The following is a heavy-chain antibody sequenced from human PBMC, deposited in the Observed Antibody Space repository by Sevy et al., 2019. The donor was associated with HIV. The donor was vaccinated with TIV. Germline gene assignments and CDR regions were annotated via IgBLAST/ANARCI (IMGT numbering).Heavy chain of an antibody. V-gene: IGHV1-69*13. CDR1: GGTFSSYG. J-gene: IGHJ4*02. Sequence: SVKVSCKASGGTFSSYGISCVRQAPGQGLEWMGGIIPILGTVNYAQKFQGRVTITADESTKTAYMELRSLRSEDTAVYCCARGGGNGWYYFDYWGQETLVTVSS. D-gene: IGHD6-19*01. CDR3: ARGGGNGWYYFDY. CDR2: IIPILGTV.